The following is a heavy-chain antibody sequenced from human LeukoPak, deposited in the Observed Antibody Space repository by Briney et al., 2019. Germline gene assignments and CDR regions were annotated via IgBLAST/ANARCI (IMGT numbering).Heavy chain of an antibody. CDR1: GGSFSGYY. D-gene: IGHD2-2*01. J-gene: IGHJ5*02. CDR2: INHSGST. Sequence: SETLSLTCAVYGGSFSGYYWSWIRQPPGKGLEWIGEINHSGSTNYNPSLKSRVTISVDTSKNQFSLKLSSVTAADTAVYYCARLIVVVPAATGDLFDPWGQGTLVTVSS. V-gene: IGHV4-34*01. CDR3: ARLIVVVPAATGDLFDP.